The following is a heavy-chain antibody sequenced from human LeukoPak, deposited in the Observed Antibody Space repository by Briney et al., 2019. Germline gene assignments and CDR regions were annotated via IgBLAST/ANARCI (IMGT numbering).Heavy chain of an antibody. J-gene: IGHJ4*02. Sequence: SETLSLTCTVSGGSISSSSYYWGWIRQPPGKGLVWIGSIYYSGSTYYNPSLKSRVTISVDTSKNQFSLKLSSVTAADTAVYYCARVVSGYYDSSGYSDYWGQGTLVTVSS. CDR2: IYYSGST. CDR3: ARVVSGYYDSSGYSDY. D-gene: IGHD3-22*01. V-gene: IGHV4-39*07. CDR1: GGSISSSSYY.